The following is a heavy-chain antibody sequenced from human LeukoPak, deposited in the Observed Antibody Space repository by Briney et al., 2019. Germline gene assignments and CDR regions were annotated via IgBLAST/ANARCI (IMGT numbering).Heavy chain of an antibody. J-gene: IGHJ4*02. Sequence: GASVKVSCKASGYTFTDFYMLWVRQAPGQGLEWMGWINPNSGGTNYAQKFQGRVTMTRDTSISTAYMELSRLRSDDTAVYYCARDSEQLVFDYWGQGTLVTVSS. CDR2: INPNSGGT. CDR1: GYTFTDFY. D-gene: IGHD6-6*01. CDR3: ARDSEQLVFDY. V-gene: IGHV1-2*02.